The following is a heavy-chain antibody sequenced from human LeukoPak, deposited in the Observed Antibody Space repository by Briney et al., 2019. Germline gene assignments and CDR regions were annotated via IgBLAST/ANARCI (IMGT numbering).Heavy chain of an antibody. CDR2: ISYDGSNK. V-gene: IGHV3-30*18. CDR1: GFTFSSYG. CDR3: AKSHYRGFGELFSNFDY. Sequence: GRSLRLSCAASGFTFSSYGMHWVRQAPGKGLEWVAVISYDGSNKYYADSVKGRFTISRDNSKNTLYLQMSSLRAEDTAVYYCAKSHYRGFGELFSNFDYWGQGTLVTVSS. J-gene: IGHJ4*02. D-gene: IGHD3-10*01.